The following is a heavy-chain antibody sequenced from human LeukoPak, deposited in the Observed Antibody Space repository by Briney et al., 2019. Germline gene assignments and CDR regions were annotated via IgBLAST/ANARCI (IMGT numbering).Heavy chain of an antibody. J-gene: IGHJ4*02. CDR1: GYTFIGYY. CDR3: AKDGGSYSADY. V-gene: IGHV1-2*06. D-gene: IGHD3-10*01. Sequence: ASVKVSCKASGYTFIGYYVHWVRQAPGQGLEWMGRINPNSGGTNSAQKFQGRVTMTRDMSTSTVYMELSGLRSEDTAVYYCAKDGGSYSADYWGQGTLVTVSS. CDR2: INPNSGGT.